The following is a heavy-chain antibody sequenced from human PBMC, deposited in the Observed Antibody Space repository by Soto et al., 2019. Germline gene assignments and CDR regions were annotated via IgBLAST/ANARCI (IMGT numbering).Heavy chain of an antibody. CDR1: GFTFSSYA. CDR2: ISGSGGST. Sequence: EVQLLESGGGLVQPGGSLRLSCAASGFTFSSYAMSWVRQAPGKGLEWVSAISGSGGSTYYADSVKGRFTISRDNSKNTLYLQMNSLRAEDTAVYYCAKFQVGANVKSRYYYYYGMDVWGQGTTVTVSS. J-gene: IGHJ6*02. V-gene: IGHV3-23*01. CDR3: AKFQVGANVKSRYYYYYGMDV. D-gene: IGHD1-26*01.